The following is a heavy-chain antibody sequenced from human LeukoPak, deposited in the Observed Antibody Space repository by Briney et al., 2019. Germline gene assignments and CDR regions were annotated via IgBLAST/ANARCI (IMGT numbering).Heavy chain of an antibody. CDR2: TYYRSKWYN. CDR1: GDSVSSNSAA. Sequence: SQTLSLTCAISGDSVSSNSAAWNWIRQSPSRGLEWLGRTYYRSKWYNDYAVSVKSRITINPDTSKNQFSLQLNSVTPEDTAVYYCARVPIYDYVWGSYRTGYYFDYWGQGTLVTVSS. V-gene: IGHV6-1*01. CDR3: ARVPIYDYVWGSYRTGYYFDY. J-gene: IGHJ4*02. D-gene: IGHD3-16*02.